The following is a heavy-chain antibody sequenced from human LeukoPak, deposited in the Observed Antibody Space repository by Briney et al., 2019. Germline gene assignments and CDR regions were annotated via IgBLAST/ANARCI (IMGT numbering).Heavy chain of an antibody. J-gene: IGHJ4*02. CDR1: GGSISSSSYY. Sequence: SETLSLTCTVSGGSISSSSYYWGWIRQPPGTGLEWIGSIYYSGSTYYNPSLKSRVTISVDTSKNQFSLKLSSVTAADTAVYYCARLGRGSCYNWGQGTLVTVSS. V-gene: IGHV4-39*01. D-gene: IGHD2-15*01. CDR2: IYYSGST. CDR3: ARLGRGSCYN.